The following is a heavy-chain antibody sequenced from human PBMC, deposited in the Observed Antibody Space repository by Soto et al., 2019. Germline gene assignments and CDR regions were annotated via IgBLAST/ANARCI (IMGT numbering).Heavy chain of an antibody. CDR3: ARHMTTVGYFDY. D-gene: IGHD4-17*01. CDR1: GFSLSTSGVG. Sequence: QITLKESGPTLVKPTQTLTLTCTLSGFSLSTSGVGVGWIRQPPGKALEWLALVYWDDDKRYSPSLKSRLTITTDTSKNQVDLRKANMDPVDTATYYCARHMTTVGYFDYWGQGTLVTVSS. V-gene: IGHV2-5*02. J-gene: IGHJ4*02. CDR2: VYWDDDK.